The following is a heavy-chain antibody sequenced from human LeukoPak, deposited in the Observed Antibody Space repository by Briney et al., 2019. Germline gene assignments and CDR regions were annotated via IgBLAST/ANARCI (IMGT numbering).Heavy chain of an antibody. CDR2: IIPIFGTA. CDR1: VGTFSSYA. J-gene: IGHJ5*02. D-gene: IGHD6-13*01. CDR3: ARGRRAAADGNWFDP. V-gene: IGHV1-69*05. Sequence: GASVKVSCKASVGTFSSYAISWVRQAPGQGLEWMGGIIPIFGTANYAQKLQGRVTMTTDTSTSTAYMELRSLRSDDTAVYYCARGRRAAADGNWFDPWGQGTLVTVSS.